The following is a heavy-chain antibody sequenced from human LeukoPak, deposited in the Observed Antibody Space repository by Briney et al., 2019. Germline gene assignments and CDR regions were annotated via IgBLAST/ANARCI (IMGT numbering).Heavy chain of an antibody. CDR1: GYTFTSYD. Sequence: GASVKVSCKASGYTFTSYDINWVRQATGQGLEWMGWMNPNSGNTGYAQKFQGRVTITRNTSISTAYMELSSLRSEDTAVYYCARVPSQARYCSSTSCSYYFDYWGQGTLVTVSS. J-gene: IGHJ4*02. V-gene: IGHV1-8*02. CDR3: ARVPSQARYCSSTSCSYYFDY. CDR2: MNPNSGNT. D-gene: IGHD2-2*01.